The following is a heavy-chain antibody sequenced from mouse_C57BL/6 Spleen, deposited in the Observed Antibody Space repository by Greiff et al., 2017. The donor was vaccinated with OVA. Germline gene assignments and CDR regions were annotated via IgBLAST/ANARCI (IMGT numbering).Heavy chain of an antibody. CDR2: ISSGGSYT. CDR3: ARHLSYYFDY. Sequence: EVNVVESGGDLVKPGGSLKLSCAASGFTFSSYGMSWVRQTPDKRLEWVATISSGGSYTYYPDSVKGRFTISRDNAKNTLYLQMSSLKSEDTAMYYCARHLSYYFDYWGQGTTLTVSS. J-gene: IGHJ2*01. V-gene: IGHV5-6*01. D-gene: IGHD6-5*01. CDR1: GFTFSSYG.